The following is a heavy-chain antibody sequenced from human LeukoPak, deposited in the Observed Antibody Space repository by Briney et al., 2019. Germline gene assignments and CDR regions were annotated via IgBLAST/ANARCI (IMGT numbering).Heavy chain of an antibody. CDR2: IYHSGST. V-gene: IGHV4-38-2*02. Sequence: SETLSLTCTVSGYSISSGYYWGWIRQPPGKGLEWIGSIYHSGSTYYNPSLKSRVTISVDTSKNQFSLKLSSVTAADTAVYYCARGRPVAATHYWGQGTLVTVSS. CDR1: GYSISSGYY. J-gene: IGHJ4*02. D-gene: IGHD2-15*01. CDR3: ARGRPVAATHY.